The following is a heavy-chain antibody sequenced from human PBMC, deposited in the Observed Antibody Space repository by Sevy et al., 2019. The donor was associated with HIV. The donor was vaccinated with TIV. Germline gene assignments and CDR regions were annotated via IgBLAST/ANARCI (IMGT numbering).Heavy chain of an antibody. CDR1: GYTFTSYD. D-gene: IGHD2-2*01. CDR3: ARFLSTSYYYYYAMDV. V-gene: IGHV1-8*01. J-gene: IGHJ6*02. Sequence: ASVKVSCRASGYTFTSYDINWVRQATGQGLEWRGWMNPNSGNTGYAQKFQGRVTMTRNTSISTAYMELSSLRSEDTAVYYCARFLSTSYYYYYAMDVWGQGTTVTVSS. CDR2: MNPNSGNT.